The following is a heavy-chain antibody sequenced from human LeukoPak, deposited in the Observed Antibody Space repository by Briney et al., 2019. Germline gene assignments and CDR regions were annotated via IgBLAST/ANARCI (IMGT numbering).Heavy chain of an antibody. D-gene: IGHD3-16*02. Sequence: SETLSLTCTVSGGSISSGGYYWSWIRQHPGTGLEWIGYIYYSGSTYYNPSLKSRVTISVDTSKNQFSLKLSSVTAADTAVYYCARGWDYVWGSYRYPNWFDPWGQGTLVTVSS. CDR3: ARGWDYVWGSYRYPNWFDP. V-gene: IGHV4-31*03. CDR2: IYYSGST. CDR1: GGSISSGGYY. J-gene: IGHJ5*02.